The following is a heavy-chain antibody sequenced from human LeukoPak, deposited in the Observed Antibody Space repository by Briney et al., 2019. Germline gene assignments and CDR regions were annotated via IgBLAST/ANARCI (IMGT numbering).Heavy chain of an antibody. CDR2: IKSKTDGGTT. D-gene: IGHD3-22*01. Sequence: GGSLRLSCAASGFTFSNAWMSWVRQAPGKGLEWVGRIKSKTDGGTTDYAAPVKGRFTISRDDSKNTPYLQMNSLKTEDTAVYYCTTRAGYYRSFDYWGQGTLVTVSS. CDR3: TTRAGYYRSFDY. J-gene: IGHJ4*02. CDR1: GFTFSNAW. V-gene: IGHV3-15*01.